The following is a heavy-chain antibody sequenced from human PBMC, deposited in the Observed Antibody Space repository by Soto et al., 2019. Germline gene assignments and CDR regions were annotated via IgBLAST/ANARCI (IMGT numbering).Heavy chain of an antibody. D-gene: IGHD2-2*01. CDR3: ARAAGGVPAASDKHGSGRSYYYYYMHV. V-gene: IGHV4-59*01. CDR2: IYYSGST. J-gene: IGHJ6*03. Sequence: QVQLQESGPGLVKPSETLSLTCTVSGGSISSYYWSWIRQPPGKGLEWIGYIYYSGSTNYNPSLKRRVTISLDTSNNHFSLKLSAVTAAGTAVYYCARAAGGVPAASDKHGSGRSYYYYYMHVWGKGTTVTVSS. CDR1: GGSISSYY.